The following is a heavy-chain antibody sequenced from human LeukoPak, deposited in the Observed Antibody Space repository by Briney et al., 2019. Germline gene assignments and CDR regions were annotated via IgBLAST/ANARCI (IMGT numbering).Heavy chain of an antibody. CDR2: IYYSGST. V-gene: IGHV4-39*07. CDR3: ARFSDSGSYHDYFDY. Sequence: SQTLSLTCTVFGDSIGSANYYWSWIRQPPGTGLEWIGSIYYSGSTYYNPSLKSRVTISVDTSKNQFSLKLSSVTAADTAVYYCARFSDSGSYHDYFDYWGQGTLVTVSS. CDR1: GDSIGSANYY. D-gene: IGHD1-26*01. J-gene: IGHJ4*02.